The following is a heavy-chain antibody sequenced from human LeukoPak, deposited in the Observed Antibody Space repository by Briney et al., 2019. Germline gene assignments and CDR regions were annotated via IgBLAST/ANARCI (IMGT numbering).Heavy chain of an antibody. Sequence: GGSLRLSCAASGFTFTTYGFNWVRQAPGKGLEWVSSISFSGSYIYYADSVKGRFTISRDNAKNSVYPQMNSLRDDDTAVYYCARGTGTGWRFDFWGRGTLVTVSS. CDR2: ISFSGSYI. CDR1: GFTFTTYG. D-gene: IGHD3/OR15-3a*01. CDR3: ARGTGTGWRFDF. J-gene: IGHJ4*02. V-gene: IGHV3-21*01.